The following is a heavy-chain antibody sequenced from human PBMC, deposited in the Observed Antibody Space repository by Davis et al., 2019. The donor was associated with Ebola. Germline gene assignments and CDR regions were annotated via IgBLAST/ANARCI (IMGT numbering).Heavy chain of an antibody. V-gene: IGHV3-53*04. D-gene: IGHD5-12*01. CDR2: IYSGGST. CDR3: ARDPPQSGGYV. CDR1: GFTVSSDY. J-gene: IGHJ4*02. Sequence: GVLKISCVASGFTVSSDYMSWVRQAPGKGLEWVSVIYSGGSTYYADSVKGRFTISRHSSENTVFLQMNSLRPDDTAVYYCARDPPQSGGYVWGQGTLVTVSS.